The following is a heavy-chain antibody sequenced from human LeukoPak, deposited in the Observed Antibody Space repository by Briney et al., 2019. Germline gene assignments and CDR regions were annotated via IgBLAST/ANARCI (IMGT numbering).Heavy chain of an antibody. V-gene: IGHV1-69*04. J-gene: IGHJ4*02. CDR3: AIQGSKVYYYGSEIFDY. CDR2: IIPILGIA. CDR1: GGTFSSYA. Sequence: SVKVSCKASGGTFSSYAICWVRPAPGQVLGWMGRIIPILGIANYAQKFQGRVTITADKSTSTAYMELSSLRSEDTAVYYCAIQGSKVYYYGSEIFDYWGQGTLVTVSS. D-gene: IGHD3-10*01.